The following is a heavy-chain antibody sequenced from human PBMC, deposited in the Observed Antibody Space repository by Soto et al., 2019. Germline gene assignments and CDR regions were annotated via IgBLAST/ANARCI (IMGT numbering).Heavy chain of an antibody. Sequence: EVQLVESGGGLVQPGGSLRLSCAASGFTVSSNYMSWVRQAPGKGLEWVSVIYSGGSTYYADSVKGRFTISRHNSNNPLYLQMNSLRAEDTAVYYCARGRDCGGACPTWFDPWGQGTLVTVSS. CDR1: GFTVSSNY. CDR3: ARGRDCGGACPTWFDP. CDR2: IYSGGST. V-gene: IGHV3-53*04. D-gene: IGHD2-21*02. J-gene: IGHJ5*02.